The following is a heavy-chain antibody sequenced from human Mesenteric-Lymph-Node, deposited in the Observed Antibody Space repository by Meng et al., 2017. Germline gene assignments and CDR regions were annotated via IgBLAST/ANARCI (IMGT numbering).Heavy chain of an antibody. CDR3: ARAKVDTANWFFDL. CDR1: GYSFTGYY. D-gene: IGHD5-18*01. V-gene: IGHV1-2*06. J-gene: IGHJ2*01. CDR2: INPNSGGT. Sequence: QVQVVQSWAEVKKPGASVKVSCKASGYSFTGYYMHWVRQAPGQGLEWMGRINPNSGGTNYAQKFQGRVTMTRDTSINTAYMELSSLRSDDTTVYYCARAKVDTANWFFDLWGRGTLVTVSS.